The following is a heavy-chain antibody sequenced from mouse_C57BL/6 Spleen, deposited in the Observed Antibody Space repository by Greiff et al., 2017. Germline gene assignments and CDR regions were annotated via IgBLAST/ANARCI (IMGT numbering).Heavy chain of an antibody. Sequence: EVKVVESGPELVKPGASVKIPCKASGYTFTDYNMDWVKQSHGKSLEWIGDINPNNGGTIYNQKFKGKATLTVDKSSSTAYMELRSLTSEDTAVYYCARWGTGTKGYYYAMDYWGQGTSVTVSS. CDR2: INPNNGGT. J-gene: IGHJ4*01. CDR1: GYTFTDYN. D-gene: IGHD4-1*01. CDR3: ARWGTGTKGYYYAMDY. V-gene: IGHV1-18*01.